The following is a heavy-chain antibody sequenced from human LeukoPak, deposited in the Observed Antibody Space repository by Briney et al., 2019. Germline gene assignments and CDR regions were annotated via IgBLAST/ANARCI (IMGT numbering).Heavy chain of an antibody. J-gene: IGHJ4*02. Sequence: GGSLRLSCAASGFTVSSNFMTWVRQAPGKGLEWVSVIYSDGSTYYADSVKGRFTISRDNSKNTLYLQMNSLRAEDTAVYYCARGRGYSYGYFDYWGQGTLVTVSS. CDR1: GFTVSSNF. CDR2: IYSDGST. D-gene: IGHD5-18*01. CDR3: ARGRGYSYGYFDY. V-gene: IGHV3-66*02.